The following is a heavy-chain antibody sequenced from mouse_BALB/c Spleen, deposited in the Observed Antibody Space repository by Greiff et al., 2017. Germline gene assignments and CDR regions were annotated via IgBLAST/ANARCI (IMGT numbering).Heavy chain of an antibody. CDR1: GYSFTGYY. CDR2: INPYNGAT. V-gene: IGHV1-31*01. D-gene: IGHD4-1*01. J-gene: IGHJ3*01. CDR3: ARTELGRTAWFAY. Sequence: VQLQQSGPELVKPGASVKISCKASGYSFTGYYMHWVKQSHVKSLEWIGRINPYNGATSYNQNFKDKASLTVDKSSSTAYMELHSLTSEDSAVYYCARTELGRTAWFAYWGQGTLVTVSA.